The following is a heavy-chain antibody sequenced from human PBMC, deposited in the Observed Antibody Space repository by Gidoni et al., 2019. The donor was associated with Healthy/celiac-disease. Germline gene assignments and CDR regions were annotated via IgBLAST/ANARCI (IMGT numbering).Heavy chain of an antibody. D-gene: IGHD2-21*02. Sequence: EVQLVESGGGLVKPGGSLRLSCAASGFTFSSYSMNWVRQSPGKGLEVVSSISSSSSYIYDADSVKGRVTIVRDNAKNSLYLQMNSLRAEDTAVYYCARDDCGVYYYYYGMDVWGQGTTVTVSS. V-gene: IGHV3-21*01. CDR3: ARDDCGVYYYYYGMDV. CDR2: ISSSSSYI. J-gene: IGHJ6*02. CDR1: GFTFSSYS.